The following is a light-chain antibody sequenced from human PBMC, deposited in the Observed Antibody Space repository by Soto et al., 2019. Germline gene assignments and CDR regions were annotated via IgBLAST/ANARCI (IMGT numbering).Light chain of an antibody. CDR2: GDT. V-gene: IGLV1-40*01. J-gene: IGLJ3*02. CDR1: SSNIGAGYD. Sequence: QSVLTQPPSVSGAPGQRVTNSCTGSSSNIGAGYDVQWYQQLPGTAPKLLIYGDTNRPSGVPDRFSGSNSGTSASLAITGLRAEDESDYYCQSYDSSLSGSVFGGGTKLTVL. CDR3: QSYDSSLSGSV.